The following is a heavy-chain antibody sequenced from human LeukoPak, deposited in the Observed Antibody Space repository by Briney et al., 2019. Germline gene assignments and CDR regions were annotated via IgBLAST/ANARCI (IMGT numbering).Heavy chain of an antibody. Sequence: PGGSLRLSCAASGFTFSSCGMSWVRQAPGKGLEWVSTISGSGGSTYYADSVKGRFTISRDNSKNTLYLQMNSLRAEDTAVYYCAKAPVTTCSGAYCYPFDYWGQGTLVTVSS. D-gene: IGHD2-21*01. CDR2: ISGSGGST. CDR3: AKAPVTTCSGAYCYPFDY. CDR1: GFTFSSCG. V-gene: IGHV3-23*01. J-gene: IGHJ4*02.